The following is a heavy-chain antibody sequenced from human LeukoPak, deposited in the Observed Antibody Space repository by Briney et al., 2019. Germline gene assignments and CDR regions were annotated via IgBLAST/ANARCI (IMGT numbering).Heavy chain of an antibody. J-gene: IGHJ4*02. CDR1: GYTFTGYY. Sequence: ASVKVSCKACGYTFTGYYMHWVRQAPGQGLEWMGWINPNSGGTNYAQKFQGRVTMTRDTSISTAYMELSRLRSDDTAVYYCASVGGSHYGGGDYWGQGTLVTVSS. D-gene: IGHD1-26*01. V-gene: IGHV1-2*02. CDR3: ASVGGSHYGGGDY. CDR2: INPNSGGT.